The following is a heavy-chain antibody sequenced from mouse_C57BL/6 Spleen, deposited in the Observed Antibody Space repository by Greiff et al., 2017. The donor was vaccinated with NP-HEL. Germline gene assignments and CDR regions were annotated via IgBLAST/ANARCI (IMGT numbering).Heavy chain of an antibody. J-gene: IGHJ2*01. CDR3: ARSFDGYYVHYFDY. D-gene: IGHD2-3*01. CDR1: GYTFTSYW. Sequence: QVQLQQSGAELVKPGASVKLSCKASGYTFTSYWLHWVKQRPGQGLEWIGMIHPNSGSTNYNEKFKSKATLTVDKSSSTAYMQLSSLTSEDSAVYYCARSFDGYYVHYFDYWGQGTTLTVSS. V-gene: IGHV1-64*01. CDR2: IHPNSGST.